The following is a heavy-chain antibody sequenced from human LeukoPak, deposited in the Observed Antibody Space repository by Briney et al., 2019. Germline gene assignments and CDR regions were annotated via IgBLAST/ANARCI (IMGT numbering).Heavy chain of an antibody. V-gene: IGHV3-53*01. D-gene: IGHD6-13*01. CDR3: ATDLGYSSSWYGSYYYYYGMDV. CDR2: IYSGGST. CDR1: GFTFSSYA. J-gene: IGHJ6*02. Sequence: GGSLRLSCAASGFTFSSYAMSWVRQAPGKGLEWVSVIYSGGSTYYADSVKGRFTISRDNSKNTLYLQMNSLRAEDTAVYYCATDLGYSSSWYGSYYYYYGMDVWGQGTTVTVSS.